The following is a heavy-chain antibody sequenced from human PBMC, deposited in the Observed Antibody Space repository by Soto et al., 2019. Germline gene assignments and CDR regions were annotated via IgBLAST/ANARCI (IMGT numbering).Heavy chain of an antibody. V-gene: IGHV3-23*01. D-gene: IGHD1-7*01. CDR3: ARDNWNSY. Sequence: GGSLRLSCAASGFTFSSYAMSWVRQAPGKGLEWVSVIRSSGDRTYYADSVKGRFTISRDNAKNTLYLQMSSLRVEDTAVYYCARDNWNSYWGQGTLVTVSS. CDR2: IRSSGDRT. CDR1: GFTFSSYA. J-gene: IGHJ4*01.